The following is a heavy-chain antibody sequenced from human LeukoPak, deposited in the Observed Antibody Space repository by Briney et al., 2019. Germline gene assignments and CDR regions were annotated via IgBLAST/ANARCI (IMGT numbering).Heavy chain of an antibody. CDR3: ARGLRASSYIY. D-gene: IGHD3-22*01. CDR2: INPSGGST. CDR1: GYTFTNYH. Sequence: GASVKVSCKASGYTFTNYHIHWVRQAPGQGLQWMGMINPSGGSTTYEQQLQGRITMTSDTSTSTVYMDLSSLRYEDTAVYYCARGLRASSYIYWGQGTLVIVSS. V-gene: IGHV1-46*01. J-gene: IGHJ4*02.